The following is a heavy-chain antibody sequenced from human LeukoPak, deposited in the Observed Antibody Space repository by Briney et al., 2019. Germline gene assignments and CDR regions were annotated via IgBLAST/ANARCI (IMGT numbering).Heavy chain of an antibody. J-gene: IGHJ5*02. CDR1: GGSIGSHY. Sequence: SETLSLTCTVSGGSIGSHYWSWIRQPPEKGLEWIGYIYYSGSTNYNPSLKSRVTISVDMSKNHFSLKLSSVTAADTAVYYCARVNNFSSDPWGQGTLVTVSS. D-gene: IGHD1/OR15-1a*01. CDR3: ARVNNFSSDP. V-gene: IGHV4-59*11. CDR2: IYYSGST.